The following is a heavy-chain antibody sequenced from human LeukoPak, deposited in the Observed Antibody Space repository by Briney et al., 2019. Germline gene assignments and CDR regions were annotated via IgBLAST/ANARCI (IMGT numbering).Heavy chain of an antibody. CDR3: ARGGITMTI. J-gene: IGHJ4*02. CDR1: GGSFSGYY. V-gene: IGHV4-34*01. Sequence: PSETLSLTCAVYGGSFSGYYWSWIRQPPGKGLEWIGEINHSGSTNYNPSLKGRVTISVDTSKSQFSLRLSSVTAADTAVYYCARGGITMTIWGQGTLVTVSS. CDR2: INHSGST. D-gene: IGHD3-22*01.